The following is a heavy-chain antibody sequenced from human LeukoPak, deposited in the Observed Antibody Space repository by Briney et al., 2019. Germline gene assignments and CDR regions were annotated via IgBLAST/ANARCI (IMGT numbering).Heavy chain of an antibody. CDR1: GFTFTTYA. Sequence: GGSLRLSCAASGFTFTTYAMRWVRQAPGKGLEWVSAIGGDGVSRDCSESVKGRFTISRDNSKNTLYLQMNSLRVEDKVLYFCAKRVGGTPDNWGLGTLVTVSS. CDR3: AKRVGGTPDN. J-gene: IGHJ4*01. D-gene: IGHD1-26*01. V-gene: IGHV3-23*01. CDR2: IGGDGVSR.